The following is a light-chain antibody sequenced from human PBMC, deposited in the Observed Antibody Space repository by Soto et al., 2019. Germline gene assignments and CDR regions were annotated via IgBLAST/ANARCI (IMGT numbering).Light chain of an antibody. CDR2: DAS. J-gene: IGKJ1*01. CDR1: RSISSW. Sequence: GDRVTITCRASRSISSWLAWYQQKPGEAPKLLIYDASALPRGVPSRFSGSGSGTKFTLTIASLQPDDFATYYCQQYETFSGTFGPGTKVDI. CDR3: QQYETFSGT. V-gene: IGKV1-5*01.